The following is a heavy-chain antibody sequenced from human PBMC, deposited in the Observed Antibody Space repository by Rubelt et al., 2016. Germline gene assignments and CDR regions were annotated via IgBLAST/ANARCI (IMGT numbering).Heavy chain of an antibody. CDR1: GGSISSYY. CDR2: IYYSGST. J-gene: IGHJ5*02. CDR3: ARARMIGTHWFDP. Sequence: QVQLQESGPGLVKPSETLSLTCTVSGGSISSYYWSLIRQPPGNGLEWIGYIYYSGSTNYNPSLKSRVTISVDTSTNQFSLSVRSVTAADTAVYYCARARMIGTHWFDPWGQGTLVTVSS. V-gene: IGHV4-59*08. D-gene: IGHD3-16*01.